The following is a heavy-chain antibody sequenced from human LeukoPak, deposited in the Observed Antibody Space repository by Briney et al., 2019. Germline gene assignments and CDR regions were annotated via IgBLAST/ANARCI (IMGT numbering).Heavy chain of an antibody. CDR1: GFTFSSYA. CDR3: AKVTMMVRGYFDY. CDR2: ISGSGGST. J-gene: IGHJ4*02. Sequence: GGSLRLSCAASGFTFSSYAMSWVRQAPGKGLEWVSAISGSGGSTYYADSVKGRYTISRDNSKNTLYLQMNSLRAEDTAVYYCAKVTMMVRGYFDYWGQGTLVTVSS. V-gene: IGHV3-23*01. D-gene: IGHD3-10*01.